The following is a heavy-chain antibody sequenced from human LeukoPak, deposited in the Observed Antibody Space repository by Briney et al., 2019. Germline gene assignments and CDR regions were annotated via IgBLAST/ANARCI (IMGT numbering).Heavy chain of an antibody. Sequence: GGSLRLSCAVSGFTFSNEAMGWVRQLRGGGLEWVSTISPGGGTTYYAESMKGRFTISRDNSKSTLYLEMNSLRVEDTAVYYCTKVRSGSSNWALRVFWGQGALVTVSS. J-gene: IGHJ4*02. CDR1: GFTFSNEA. CDR3: TKVRSGSSNWALRVF. CDR2: ISPGGGTT. V-gene: IGHV3-23*01. D-gene: IGHD4-11*01.